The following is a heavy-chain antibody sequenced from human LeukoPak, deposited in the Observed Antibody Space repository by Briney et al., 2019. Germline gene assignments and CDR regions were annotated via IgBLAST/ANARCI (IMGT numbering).Heavy chain of an antibody. Sequence: GGPLRLSCAASGFTFSSYAMSWVRQAPGKGLEWVSTISGSGGSTYYADSVKGRFTISRDNSKNTVYLQMNSLRAEDTAIYYCAKVITTKGYFDYWGQGTLVTVSS. CDR2: ISGSGGST. CDR3: AKVITTKGYFDY. CDR1: GFTFSSYA. D-gene: IGHD3-22*01. J-gene: IGHJ4*02. V-gene: IGHV3-23*01.